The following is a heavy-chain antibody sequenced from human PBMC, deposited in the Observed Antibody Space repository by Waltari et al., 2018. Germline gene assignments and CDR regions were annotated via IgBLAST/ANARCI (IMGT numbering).Heavy chain of an antibody. V-gene: IGHV3-48*03. Sequence: EVQLVESGGGLVQPGGSLRLSCAASGFTFSSYEMNWVRQAPGKGLEWVSYISNSGSTKYYADSVKGPFTIPRDNGKNSLDLQMNSLRAEDTAVYYCGREGMHRNWFDPWGQGTLVTVSS. CDR2: ISNSGSTK. CDR1: GFTFSSYE. J-gene: IGHJ5*02. CDR3: GREGMHRNWFDP.